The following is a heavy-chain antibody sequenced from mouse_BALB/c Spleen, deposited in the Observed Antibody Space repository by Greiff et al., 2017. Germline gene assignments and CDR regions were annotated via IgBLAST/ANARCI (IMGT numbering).Heavy chain of an antibody. CDR1: GYTFTDYA. CDR2: ISTYYGDA. D-gene: IGHD2-14*01. J-gene: IGHJ2*01. V-gene: IGHV1S137*01. CDR3: ARDYYRYEGGYYFDY. Sequence: VQLQQSGAELVRPGVSVKISCKGSGYTFTDYAMHWVKQSHAKSLEWIGVISTYYGDASYNQKFKGKATMTVDKSSSTAYMELARLTSEDSAIYYCARDYYRYEGGYYFDYWGQGTTLTVSS.